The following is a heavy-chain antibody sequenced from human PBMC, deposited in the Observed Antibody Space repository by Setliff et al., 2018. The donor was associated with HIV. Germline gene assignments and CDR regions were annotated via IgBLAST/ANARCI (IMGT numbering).Heavy chain of an antibody. CDR1: GYNFATYY. CDR2: VNPGDSST. CDR3: ATRLLGYSGYGY. Sequence: PGESLTISCRTSGYNFATYYIAWVRQMPGKGPEWMGSVNPGDSSTKYNPSSQGQVTMSADKLINTAYLQWSSLKASDTAMYYCATRLLGYSGYGYWGQGTLVTVSS. D-gene: IGHD5-12*01. J-gene: IGHJ4*02. V-gene: IGHV5-51*01.